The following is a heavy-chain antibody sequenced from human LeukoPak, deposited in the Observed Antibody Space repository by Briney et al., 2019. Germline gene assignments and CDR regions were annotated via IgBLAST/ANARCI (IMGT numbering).Heavy chain of an antibody. V-gene: IGHV3-23*01. CDR1: GFTFSSYA. J-gene: IGHJ4*02. D-gene: IGHD3-16*01. CDR3: AKVFTDPLYYFDY. Sequence: GGSLRLSCAASGFTFSSYAMSWVRQAPGKGLEWVSAISGSGGSTYYADSVKGRFTIYRDNSKNTLYLQMNSLRAEDTAVYYCAKVFTDPLYYFDYWGQGTLVTVSS. CDR2: ISGSGGST.